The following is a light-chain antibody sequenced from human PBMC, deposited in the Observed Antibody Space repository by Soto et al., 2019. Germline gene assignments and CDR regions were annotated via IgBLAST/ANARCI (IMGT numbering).Light chain of an antibody. V-gene: IGKV3-20*01. Sequence: EIVLTQSPGTLSLSPGERAILSCRASQSVSSDPLAWYRQKPGQAPRLLVYDASSRATGIPDRFSGSGSGTVFTLTISSLEPEDFAVYYCQQYGSAPRTFGQGTKVEIK. CDR2: DAS. CDR3: QQYGSAPRT. J-gene: IGKJ1*01. CDR1: QSVSSDP.